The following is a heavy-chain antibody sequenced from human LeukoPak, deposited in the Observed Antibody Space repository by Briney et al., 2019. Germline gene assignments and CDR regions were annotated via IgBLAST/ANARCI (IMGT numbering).Heavy chain of an antibody. V-gene: IGHV4-4*07. Sequence: SETLSLICTVSGGSITKYYWSWIRQPAGKGLEWIGRIYSSGNTNYNPSLKSRVTMSVDTSKNQFSLKLSSVTAADTAVYYCARDNYIRFGGGFDYWGQGTLVTVSS. J-gene: IGHJ4*02. CDR3: ARDNYIRFGGGFDY. D-gene: IGHD3-10*01. CDR1: GGSITKYY. CDR2: IYSSGNT.